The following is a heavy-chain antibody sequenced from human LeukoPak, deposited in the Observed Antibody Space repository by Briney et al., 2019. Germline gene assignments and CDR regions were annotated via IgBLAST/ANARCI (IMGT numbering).Heavy chain of an antibody. CDR3: ARDGNPYGMDV. V-gene: IGHV3-48*03. Sequence: HPGASLRLSCAASGFIFRNYAMNWVRQAPGKGLEWVSYISSSGSTIYYADSVKGRFTISRDNAKNSLYLQMNSLRAEDTAVYYCARDGNPYGMDVWGKGTTVTVSS. CDR2: ISSSGSTI. CDR1: GFIFRNYA. D-gene: IGHD1-14*01. J-gene: IGHJ6*04.